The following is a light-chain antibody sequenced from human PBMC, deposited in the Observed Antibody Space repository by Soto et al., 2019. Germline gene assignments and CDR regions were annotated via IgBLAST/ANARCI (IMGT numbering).Light chain of an antibody. CDR3: CSYASRDTYV. CDR2: EAN. Sequence: QSALTQPASVSGSPGQSITISCTGTSSDVGSYNLVSWYQQHPGKAPKPIIYEANKRPSGISNRFSGSESGNTASLTISGLQPEDEADYYCCSYASRDTYVFGTGTKVTVL. J-gene: IGLJ1*01. V-gene: IGLV2-23*01. CDR1: SSDVGSYNL.